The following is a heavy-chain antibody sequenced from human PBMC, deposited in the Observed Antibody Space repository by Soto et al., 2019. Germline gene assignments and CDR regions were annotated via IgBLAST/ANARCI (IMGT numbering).Heavy chain of an antibody. CDR1: GFTISGAW. J-gene: IGHJ4*02. Sequence: EVQLVDSGGGLVKPGGSLRLSCAASGFTISGAWMNWVRQAPGKGLEWVGRIKTKTHGETTDYAAPVKGRFTISRDDSENTLSLHMTSLKSDDTAVYYSTTGSVEGYWSRGALITVSP. V-gene: IGHV3-15*07. CDR3: TTGSVEGY. D-gene: IGHD1-26*01. CDR2: IKTKTHGETT.